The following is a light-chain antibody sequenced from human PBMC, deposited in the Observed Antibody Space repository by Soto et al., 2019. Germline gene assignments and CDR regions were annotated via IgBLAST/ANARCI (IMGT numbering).Light chain of an antibody. CDR2: GAS. CDR1: QSISRY. CDR3: QETYDTPARI. Sequence: DIQMTQSPSSLSASVGDRVTITCRASQSISRYLHWYQKMPGRAPRLLIYGASRLQSGVPARFIGTGSGTEFTLTISSLQPEDYGTYYCQETYDTPARIFGGGTKVDIK. V-gene: IGKV1-39*01. J-gene: IGKJ4*01.